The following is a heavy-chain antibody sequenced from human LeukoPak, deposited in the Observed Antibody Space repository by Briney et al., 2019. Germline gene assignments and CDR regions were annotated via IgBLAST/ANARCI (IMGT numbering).Heavy chain of an antibody. CDR1: GFTFSSYA. CDR3: VAISYLAFDI. Sequence: GGSLRLSCAASGFTFSSYAMSWVRRAPGKGLEWVANIKEDGNEKYYVDSVKGRFIISRDNAKNSAYLQINSLRVEDTAVYYCVAISYLAFDIWGQGTMVTVSS. CDR2: IKEDGNEK. V-gene: IGHV3-7*01. J-gene: IGHJ3*02. D-gene: IGHD3-3*01.